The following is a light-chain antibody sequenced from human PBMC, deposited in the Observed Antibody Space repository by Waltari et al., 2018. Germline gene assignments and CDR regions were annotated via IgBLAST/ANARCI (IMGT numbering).Light chain of an antibody. J-gene: IGKJ2*01. CDR2: GAA. CDR3: QQYNNWPTYT. Sequence: EIVMTQSPATLSVSPGDRATLSCRASQSVSSNLAWYQQKPGQAPRLLIYGAATMSTGIPARWSGSGSATKFTLTISSLQSEDFAVYYCQQYNNWPTYTFGQGTKLEIK. V-gene: IGKV3-15*01. CDR1: QSVSSN.